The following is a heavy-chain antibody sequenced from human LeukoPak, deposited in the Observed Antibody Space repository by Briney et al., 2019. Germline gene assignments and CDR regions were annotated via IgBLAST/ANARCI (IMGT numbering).Heavy chain of an antibody. J-gene: IGHJ3*02. CDR1: GGSISSYY. Sequence: SETLSLTCTVSGGSISSYYWSWIRQPPGKGLEWIGYIYYSGSTNYNPSLKSRVTISVDTSKNQFSLKLSSVTAADTAVYYCARAGPHYYDSSGYFNDAFDIWGQGTMVTVSS. CDR2: IYYSGST. CDR3: ARAGPHYYDSSGYFNDAFDI. D-gene: IGHD3-22*01. V-gene: IGHV4-59*08.